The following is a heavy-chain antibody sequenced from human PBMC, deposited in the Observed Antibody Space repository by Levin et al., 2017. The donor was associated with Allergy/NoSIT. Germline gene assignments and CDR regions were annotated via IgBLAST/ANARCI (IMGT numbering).Heavy chain of an antibody. CDR3: AKDPRGGLWSGSFYYFDN. Sequence: GESLKISCAASGFTFSSYGMHWVRQAPGKGLEWVAVISYDGGNKYYADSVKGRFTISRDNSKNTVYLQMNSLRVEDTAVYYCAKDPRGGLWSGSFYYFDNWGQGTLVTVSS. D-gene: IGHD3-3*01. CDR2: ISYDGGNK. V-gene: IGHV3-30*18. J-gene: IGHJ4*02. CDR1: GFTFSSYG.